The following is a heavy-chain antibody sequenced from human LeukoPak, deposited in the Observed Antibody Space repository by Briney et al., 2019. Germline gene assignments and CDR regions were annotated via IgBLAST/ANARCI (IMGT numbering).Heavy chain of an antibody. D-gene: IGHD3-16*01. CDR3: ARGGGLDV. CDR1: GFTLSSYW. V-gene: IGHV3-7*03. Sequence: GGSLRLSCAASGFTLSSYWMNWARQAPGKGLEWVASINHNGNVNYYVDSVKGRFTISRDNAKNSLYLQMGNLRAEDTAVYFCARGGGLDVWGQGATVTVSS. J-gene: IGHJ6*02. CDR2: INHNGNVN.